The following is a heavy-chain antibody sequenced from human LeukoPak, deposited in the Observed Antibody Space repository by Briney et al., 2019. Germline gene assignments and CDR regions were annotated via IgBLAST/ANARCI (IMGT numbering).Heavy chain of an antibody. CDR3: TRHLGYDSSGYYYDL. V-gene: IGHV3-73*01. CDR1: GFTFSGSA. D-gene: IGHD3-22*01. CDR2: IRSKANSYAT. J-gene: IGHJ5*02. Sequence: GGSLRLSCAAAGFTFSGSAMHWVRQASGKGLEWVGRIRSKANSYATAYAASVKGRFTISRDDSKNTAYLQMNSLKTEDTAVYYCTRHLGYDSSGYYYDLWGQGTLVTVSS.